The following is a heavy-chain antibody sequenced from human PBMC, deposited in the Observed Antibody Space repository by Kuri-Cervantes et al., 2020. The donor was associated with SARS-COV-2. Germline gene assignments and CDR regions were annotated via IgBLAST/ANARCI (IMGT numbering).Heavy chain of an antibody. V-gene: IGHV1-46*01. D-gene: IGHD3-10*01. Sequence: ASVKVSCKASGYTFTSYYMHWVRQAPGQRLEWMGIINPSGGSTSYAQKFQGRVTMTRDTSTSTVYMELSSLRSEDTAVYYCARARGFGTETNWFDPWGQGTLVTVSS. CDR1: GYTFTSYY. CDR3: ARARGFGTETNWFDP. J-gene: IGHJ5*02. CDR2: INPSGGST.